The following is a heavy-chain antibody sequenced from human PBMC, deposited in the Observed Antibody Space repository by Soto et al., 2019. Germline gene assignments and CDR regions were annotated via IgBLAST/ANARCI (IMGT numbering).Heavy chain of an antibody. D-gene: IGHD5-18*01. CDR1: GFTVSSKK. CDR3: ASHTAMAPYYFDY. Sequence: PGGSLRLSCAASGFTVSSKKMSWVRQAPGKGLEWVSVSYSGGDTYYADSVRGRFTISRDNPKNAPYLQMNTLRADDTAVYYCASHTAMAPYYFDYWGLGTLVTVSS. J-gene: IGHJ4*02. V-gene: IGHV3-53*01. CDR2: SYSGGDT.